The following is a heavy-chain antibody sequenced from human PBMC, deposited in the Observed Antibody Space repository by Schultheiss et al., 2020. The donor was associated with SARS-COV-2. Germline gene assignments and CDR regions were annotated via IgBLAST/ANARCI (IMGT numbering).Heavy chain of an antibody. Sequence: GGSLRLSCAASGFTVSSNYMSWIRQAPGKGLEWVAVIWYDGSNKYYADSVKGRFTISRDNSNNTLYLQMNSLRAEDTAVYYCAREDNPHEYYYYYYMDVWGKGTTVTVSS. CDR2: IWYDGSNK. V-gene: IGHV3-33*08. CDR1: GFTVSSNY. J-gene: IGHJ6*03. D-gene: IGHD1-1*01. CDR3: AREDNPHEYYYYYYMDV.